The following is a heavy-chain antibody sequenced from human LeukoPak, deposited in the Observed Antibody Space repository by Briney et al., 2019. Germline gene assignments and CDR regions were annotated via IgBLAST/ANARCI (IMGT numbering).Heavy chain of an antibody. V-gene: IGHV4-4*07. J-gene: IGHJ4*02. CDR1: GGSISSYY. Sequence: PSETLSLTCTVYGGSISSYYWTWIRQPAAKGLEWIGRIHTRGSTTYNPSLGSRVTMSGDTSKNQFSLTVSSVTAADTAVYYCAREGYTSSSGFDSWGRGTLVTVSS. D-gene: IGHD2-15*01. CDR2: IHTRGST. CDR3: AREGYTSSSGFDS.